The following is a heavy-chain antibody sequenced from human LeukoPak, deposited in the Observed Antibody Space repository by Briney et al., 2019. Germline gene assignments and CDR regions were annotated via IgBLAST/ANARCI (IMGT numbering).Heavy chain of an antibody. V-gene: IGHV3-23*01. CDR2: IRGSDRST. Sequence: GTSLTLSCAASGFTFSSYDMSWGLQAPGKGLEWVSSIRGSDRSTYYADSVKGRFTISKDNSKNTLYLQMNSLRADDTAVYYCAKGLAFDYWGQGILVTVSS. J-gene: IGHJ4*02. CDR1: GFTFSSYD. CDR3: AKGLAFDY.